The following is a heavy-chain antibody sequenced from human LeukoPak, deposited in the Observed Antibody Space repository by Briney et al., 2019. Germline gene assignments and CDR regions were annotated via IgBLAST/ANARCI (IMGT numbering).Heavy chain of an antibody. CDR2: ISHDGSDK. J-gene: IGHJ3*01. V-gene: IGHV3-30*04. CDR3: AREGVQTTVDAFDV. D-gene: IGHD4-17*01. Sequence: GGSLRLSCAASGFTLKIYPVHWVRQAPGKGLEWLSVISHDGSDKNNADSVKGRFIISRDNSKNTIYLQLNSLRPEDTAMYYCAREGVQTTVDAFDVWGLGTMVIVSS. CDR1: GFTLKIYP.